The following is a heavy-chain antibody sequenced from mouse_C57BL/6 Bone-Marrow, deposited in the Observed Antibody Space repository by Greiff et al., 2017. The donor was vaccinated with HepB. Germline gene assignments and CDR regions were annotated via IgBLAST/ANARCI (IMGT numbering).Heavy chain of an antibody. Sequence: EVKLMESGGGLVKPGGSLKLSCAASGFTFSSYAMSWVRQTPEKRLEWVATISDGGSYTYYSDNVKGRFTISRDNAKNNLYLQMSHLKSEDTAMYYCARAPFTTPWGQGTLVTVSA. D-gene: IGHD1-1*01. V-gene: IGHV5-4*03. CDR3: ARAPFTTP. J-gene: IGHJ3*01. CDR1: GFTFSSYA. CDR2: ISDGGSYT.